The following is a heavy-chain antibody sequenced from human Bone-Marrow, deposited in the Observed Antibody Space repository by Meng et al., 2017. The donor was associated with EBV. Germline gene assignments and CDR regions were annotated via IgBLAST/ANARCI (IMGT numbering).Heavy chain of an antibody. CDR2: TNENGAIT. V-gene: IGHV3-74*03. J-gene: IGHJ4*02. Sequence: EVQLVESXGALVQPGXSLRLSXAASGFTFSSYWMHWVRQDPGKGLEWVSRTNENGAITTYADSVKGRITISRDNAKNTLYLQMNSLRAEDTAVYYCARDPYSYGLYYFDYWGQGTLVTVSS. D-gene: IGHD5-18*01. CDR3: ARDPYSYGLYYFDY. CDR1: GFTFSSYW.